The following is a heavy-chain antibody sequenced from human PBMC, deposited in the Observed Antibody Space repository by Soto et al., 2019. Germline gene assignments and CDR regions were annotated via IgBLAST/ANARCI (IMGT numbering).Heavy chain of an antibody. V-gene: IGHV3-7*03. CDR1: GFTFSSYW. J-gene: IGHJ6*02. CDR3: ARAPPYSSYGMDV. Sequence: EVQLVESGGGLVQSGGSLRLSCAASGFTFSSYWMSWVRQAPGKGLEWVANIKQAGSEKYYVDSVKGRFTISRDNAKNALYLQMNSLRAEDTAVYYCARAPPYSSYGMDVWGQGTTVTVSS. CDR2: IKQAGSEK.